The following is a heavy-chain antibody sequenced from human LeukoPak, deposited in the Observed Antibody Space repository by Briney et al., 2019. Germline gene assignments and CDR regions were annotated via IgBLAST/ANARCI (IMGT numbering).Heavy chain of an antibody. V-gene: IGHV4-61*01. CDR3: ARTGTTRRRINYYGSGADYYGMDV. J-gene: IGHJ6*02. CDR2: IYYSGST. Sequence: SETLSLTCTVSGGSISSSSYYWSWIRQPPGKGLEWIGYIYYSGSTNYNPSLKSRVTISVDTSKNQFSLKLSSVTAADTAVYYCARTGTTRRRINYYGSGADYYGMDVWGQGTTVTVSS. D-gene: IGHD3-10*01. CDR1: GGSISSSSYY.